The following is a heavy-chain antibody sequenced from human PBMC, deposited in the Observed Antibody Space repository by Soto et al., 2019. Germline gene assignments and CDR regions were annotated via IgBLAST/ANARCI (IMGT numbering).Heavy chain of an antibody. J-gene: IGHJ4*02. CDR1: GFIFSSYA. CDR3: AKDLEGNSYGYFDH. V-gene: IGHV3-23*01. Sequence: SCKASGFIFSSYAMSWVRQAPGKGLEWVSGINNNGLNTYYADSVKGRFTISRDNSKNTLYLQMSSLRAEDTAVYYCAKDLEGNSYGYFDHWGQGILVTVSS. CDR2: INNNGLNT. D-gene: IGHD5-18*01.